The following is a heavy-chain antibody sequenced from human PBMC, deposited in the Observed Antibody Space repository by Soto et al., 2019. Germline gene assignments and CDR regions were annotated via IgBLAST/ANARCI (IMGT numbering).Heavy chain of an antibody. CDR2: ISYDGSNK. CDR1: GFTFSSYG. V-gene: IGHV3-30*18. J-gene: IGHJ4*02. D-gene: IGHD3-9*01. Sequence: GGSLRLSCAASGFTFSSYGMHWVRQAPGKGLEWVAVISYDGSNKYYADSVKGRFTISRDNSKNTLYLQMNSLRAEDTAVYYCAKDGDILTAYYFDYWGQGTLGTVSS. CDR3: AKDGDILTAYYFDY.